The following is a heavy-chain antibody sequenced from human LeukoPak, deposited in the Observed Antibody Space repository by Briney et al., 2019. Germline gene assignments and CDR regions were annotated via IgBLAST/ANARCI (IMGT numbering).Heavy chain of an antibody. Sequence: GGSLRLSCAASGFTFSSYSINWVRQAPGKGLEWVSSISSSSSYIYYADSVKGRFTISRDNAKNSLYLQMNSLRAEDTAVYYCARVGYSGYDGASFDYWGQGTLVTVSS. J-gene: IGHJ4*02. CDR3: ARVGYSGYDGASFDY. V-gene: IGHV3-21*01. CDR2: ISSSSSYI. D-gene: IGHD5-12*01. CDR1: GFTFSSYS.